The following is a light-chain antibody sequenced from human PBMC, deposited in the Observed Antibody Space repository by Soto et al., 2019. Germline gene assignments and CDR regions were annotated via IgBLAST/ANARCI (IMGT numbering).Light chain of an antibody. J-gene: IGLJ3*02. CDR2: DSD. CDR1: SANIGSNC. Sequence: QSVLTQPPSVSAAPGQKVTISCSGSSANIGSNCVSWYQHLPGTAPKLVIYDSDRRPSEIPDRFSGSKSGTSATLDITGLQTGDEADYYCGAWDGSLSVVLFGGGTKVTVL. V-gene: IGLV1-51*01. CDR3: GAWDGSLSVVL.